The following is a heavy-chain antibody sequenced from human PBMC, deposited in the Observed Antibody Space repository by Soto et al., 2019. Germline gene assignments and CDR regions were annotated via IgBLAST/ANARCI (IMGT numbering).Heavy chain of an antibody. J-gene: IGHJ6*02. CDR3: ARERSVGYCITTTCPKPFYYYAMDV. Sequence: QVQLVQSGAEVKKPGSSVKVSCKASGGTFSNYAFSWVRQAPGQGLEWMGGFIPIFGTPNYAQKFQGRVTVTADASTRTVYMEPSSLRSEDTAVYYCARERSVGYCITTTCPKPFYYYAMDVWGQGTTVTVSS. V-gene: IGHV1-69*01. CDR2: FIPIFGTP. CDR1: GGTFSNYA. D-gene: IGHD2-2*01.